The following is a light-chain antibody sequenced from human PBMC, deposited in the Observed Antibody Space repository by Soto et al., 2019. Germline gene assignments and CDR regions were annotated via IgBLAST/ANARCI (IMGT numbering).Light chain of an antibody. J-gene: IGLJ1*01. CDR1: SSNIGAGYD. V-gene: IGLV1-40*01. CDR2: GNS. CDR3: QSYDSSWVYV. Sequence: QSVLTQPPSVSGAPGQRVTISCTGSSSNIGAGYDVHWYQQLPGTAPKLLIYGNSNRPSGVPDRFSGSKSGTSASLAITGLQAEDEADYYCQSYDSSWVYVFGTGTKVTVL.